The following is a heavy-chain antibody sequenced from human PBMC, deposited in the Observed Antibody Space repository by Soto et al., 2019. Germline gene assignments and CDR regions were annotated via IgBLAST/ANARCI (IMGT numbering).Heavy chain of an antibody. V-gene: IGHV3-7*03. D-gene: IGHD3-16*01. Sequence: EVQLLGSGGGLVQPGGSLRLSCVASGFTFSTYWMNWVRQAPGMGLEWVANINPDGSVGTYVDSVKGRFTTSRDNAKNSLYLQVDSLRADDAAVYFCAGWGGQDYNYWGQGILVTVSS. J-gene: IGHJ4*02. CDR1: GFTFSTYW. CDR3: AGWGGQDYNY. CDR2: INPDGSVG.